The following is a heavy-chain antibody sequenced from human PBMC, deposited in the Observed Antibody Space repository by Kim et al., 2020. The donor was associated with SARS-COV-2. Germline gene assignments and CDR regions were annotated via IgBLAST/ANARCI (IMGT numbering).Heavy chain of an antibody. CDR3: ARATGDY. Sequence: GGSLRLSCAASGFTFSNYWMTWVRQAPGKGLEWVATIKENGDSVKGRFTISRDNAKNSLHLQMNSLRVEDTAVYYCARATGDYWGQGTRVTVSS. J-gene: IGHJ4*02. CDR1: GFTFSNYW. D-gene: IGHD3-10*01. CDR2: IKENG. V-gene: IGHV3-7*01.